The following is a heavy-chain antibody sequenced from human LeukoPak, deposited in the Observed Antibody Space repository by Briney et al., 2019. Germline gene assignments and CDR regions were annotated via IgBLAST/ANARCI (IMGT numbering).Heavy chain of an antibody. V-gene: IGHV3-7*01. CDR2: IKQDGSEK. CDR1: GFTFSSYW. CDR3: ARVNTAMITAIDY. J-gene: IGHJ4*02. D-gene: IGHD5-18*01. Sequence: GGSLRLSCAASGFTFSSYWVSWVRQAPGKGLEWVANIKQDGSEKYYVDSVKGRFTISRDNAKNSLYLQMNSLRAEDTAVYYCARVNTAMITAIDYWGQGTLVTVSS.